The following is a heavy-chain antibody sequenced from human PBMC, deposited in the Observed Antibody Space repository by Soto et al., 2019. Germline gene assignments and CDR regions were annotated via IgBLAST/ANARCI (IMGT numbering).Heavy chain of an antibody. CDR1: GGSISSSSYC. CDR2: IYYSGST. V-gene: IGHV4-39*01. J-gene: IGHJ5*02. Sequence: TSETLSLTCTVSGGSISSSSYCWGWIRQPPGKGLEWIGSIYYSGSTYYNPSLKSRVTISVDTSKNQFSLKLSSVTAADTAVYYCARRGYCSGRSCYEWFDPWVQGTLVTVSS. CDR3: ARRGYCSGRSCYEWFDP. D-gene: IGHD2-15*01.